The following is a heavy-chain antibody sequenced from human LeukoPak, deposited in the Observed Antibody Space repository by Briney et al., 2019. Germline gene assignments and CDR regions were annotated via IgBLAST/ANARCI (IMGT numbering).Heavy chain of an antibody. J-gene: IGHJ6*03. D-gene: IGHD2-15*01. V-gene: IGHV1-8*01. CDR2: MNPNSGNT. CDR3: ARTGVAATRGYYYYYYMDV. Sequence: ASEKVSCKASGYTFTCYDINWVRQATGQGLEWMGWMNPNSGNTGYAQKFQGRVTMTRNTSISTAYMELSSLRSEDTAVYYCARTGVAATRGYYYYYYMDVWGKGTTVTVSS. CDR1: GYTFTCYD.